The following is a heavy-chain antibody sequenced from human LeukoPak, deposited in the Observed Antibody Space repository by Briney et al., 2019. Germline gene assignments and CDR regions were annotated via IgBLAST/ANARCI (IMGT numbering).Heavy chain of an antibody. J-gene: IGHJ4*02. CDR1: GFTFSYYA. CDR2: IIGSGGST. CDR3: ARDNYYGSGSYGFDY. V-gene: IGHV3-23*01. Sequence: GGSLRLSCAASGFTFSYYAMSWVRQAPGKGLEWVSAIIGSGGSTYYADSVKGRFTISRDNAKNSLYLQMNSLRAEDTAVYYCARDNYYGSGSYGFDYWGQGTLVTVSS. D-gene: IGHD3-10*01.